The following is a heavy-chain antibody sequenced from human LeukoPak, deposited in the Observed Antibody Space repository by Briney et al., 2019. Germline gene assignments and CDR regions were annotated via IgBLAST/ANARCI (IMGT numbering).Heavy chain of an antibody. D-gene: IGHD6-19*01. Sequence: PGRSLRLSCAASGFSFSSDALHWVRQAPGKGLEWVAVMSYDGSNRYYADSVKGRFTISRDNSKNTLYLQLNSLRADDTAVYFCARVLRRLQWLVAPFDYWGQGTLVTVSS. J-gene: IGHJ4*02. V-gene: IGHV3-30*01. CDR3: ARVLRRLQWLVAPFDY. CDR2: MSYDGSNR. CDR1: GFSFSSDA.